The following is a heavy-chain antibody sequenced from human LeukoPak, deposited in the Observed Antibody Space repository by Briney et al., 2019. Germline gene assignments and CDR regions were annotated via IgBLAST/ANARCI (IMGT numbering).Heavy chain of an antibody. CDR2: VSGSGGVT. V-gene: IGHV3-23*01. J-gene: IGHJ4*02. D-gene: IGHD3-16*01. CDR1: GFTFSNYA. CDR3: ARSRLGGYFDS. Sequence: GGSLRLSCAASGFTFSNYAMSWVRQAPGKGLEWVSGVSGSGGVTYHAESVKGRFTISRDNSKNTLHLQMNSLRAEDTAVYYCARSRLGGYFDSWGQGTLVTVSS.